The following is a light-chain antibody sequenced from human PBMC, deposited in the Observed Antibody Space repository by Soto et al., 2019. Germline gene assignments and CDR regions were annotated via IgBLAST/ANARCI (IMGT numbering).Light chain of an antibody. CDR3: QQYNSYSLIT. Sequence: DNQMTQSPSTLSASVGDRVTITCRASQSISSWLAWYQQKPGKAPKLLIYDASTLESGVPARFSGSGSGTEFTLTISSLQPDDFATYYCQQYNSYSLITFVPGTKVDIK. CDR2: DAS. V-gene: IGKV1-5*01. CDR1: QSISSW. J-gene: IGKJ3*01.